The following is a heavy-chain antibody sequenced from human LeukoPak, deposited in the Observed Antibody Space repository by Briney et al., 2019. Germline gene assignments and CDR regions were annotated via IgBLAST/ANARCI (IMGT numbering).Heavy chain of an antibody. Sequence: PSETLSLTCTVSGGSISSSSYYWGWIRQPPGKGLEWIGSIYYSGSTYYNPSLKSRVTISVDTSKNQFSLKLSSVTAADTAVYYCASISRVSPLRDYYYGMDVWGQGTTVTVSS. D-gene: IGHD2-21*01. CDR2: IYYSGST. CDR1: GGSISSSSYY. V-gene: IGHV4-39*07. J-gene: IGHJ6*02. CDR3: ASISRVSPLRDYYYGMDV.